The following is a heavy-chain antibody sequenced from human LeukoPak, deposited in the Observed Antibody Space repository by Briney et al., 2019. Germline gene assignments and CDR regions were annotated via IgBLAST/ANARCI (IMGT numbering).Heavy chain of an antibody. D-gene: IGHD3-10*01. V-gene: IGHV1-18*01. CDR1: GYTFTTYG. CDR3: ARDPTMVRGVMLFAS. J-gene: IGHJ4*02. Sequence: ASVKVSCKASGYTFTTYGLSWVRQAPGQGLEWMGWISAYNGNTNYAQKFQGRVTMTTDTSTSTAYMELRSLRSDDTAVYYCARDPTMVRGVMLFASWGQGTLVTVSS. CDR2: ISAYNGNT.